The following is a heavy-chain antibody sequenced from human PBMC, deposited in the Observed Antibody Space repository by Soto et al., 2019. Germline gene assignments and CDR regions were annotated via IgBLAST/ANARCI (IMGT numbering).Heavy chain of an antibody. CDR3: AKETRSRAVTATRVNGMDV. Sequence: QVQLVESGGGVVQPGRSLRLSCAPSGFSFSDFGMHWVRQAPGKGLEWVAAISHDGSNQYYADSVKGRFSISRDHSNNRLYLQMNNLKVEDAAIYFCAKETRSRAVTATRVNGMDVWGQGTTVTVSS. CDR2: ISHDGSNQ. D-gene: IGHD2-21*02. CDR1: GFSFSDFG. V-gene: IGHV3-30*18. J-gene: IGHJ6*02.